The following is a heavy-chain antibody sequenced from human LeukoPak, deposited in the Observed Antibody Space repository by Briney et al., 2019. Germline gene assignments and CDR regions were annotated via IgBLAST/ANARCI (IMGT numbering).Heavy chain of an antibody. V-gene: IGHV1-2*02. CDR2: INPNSGGT. CDR1: GYTFTSYD. D-gene: IGHD2-21*02. J-gene: IGHJ5*02. Sequence: ASVKVSCKASGYTFTSYDINWVRQATGQGLEWMGWINPNSGGTNYAQKFQGRVTMTRDTSISTAYMELSRLRSDDTAVYYCARVRTPVGVTHPWGQGTLVTVSS. CDR3: ARVRTPVGVTHP.